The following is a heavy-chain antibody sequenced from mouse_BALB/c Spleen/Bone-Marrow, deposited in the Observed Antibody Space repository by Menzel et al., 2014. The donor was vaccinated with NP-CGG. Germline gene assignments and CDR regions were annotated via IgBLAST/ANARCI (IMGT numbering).Heavy chain of an antibody. Sequence: EVQLQQSGAELVKPVASVKLSCTASGSNIKDTYMHWVKQRPEQGLEWIGRIDPANGNTKYDPKFQGKATITADTSSNTAYLQLSSLTSEDTAVYYCARWEYYAMDYWGQGTSVTVSS. V-gene: IGHV14-3*02. CDR1: GSNIKDTY. CDR3: ARWEYYAMDY. CDR2: IDPANGNT. D-gene: IGHD4-1*01. J-gene: IGHJ4*01.